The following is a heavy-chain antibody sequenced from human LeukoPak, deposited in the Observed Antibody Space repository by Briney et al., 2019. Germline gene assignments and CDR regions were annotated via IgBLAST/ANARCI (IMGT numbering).Heavy chain of an antibody. J-gene: IGHJ4*02. CDR3: ARYYYDSSGYSFDY. CDR1: GGSISSHY. D-gene: IGHD3-22*01. CDR2: IYYSGST. V-gene: IGHV4-59*08. Sequence: SQTLSLTCTVSGGSISSHYWSWIRQPPGKGLEWIGYIYYSGSTNYNPSLKSRVTISVDTSKNQFSLKLSSVTAADTAVYYCARYYYDSSGYSFDYWGQGTLVTVSS.